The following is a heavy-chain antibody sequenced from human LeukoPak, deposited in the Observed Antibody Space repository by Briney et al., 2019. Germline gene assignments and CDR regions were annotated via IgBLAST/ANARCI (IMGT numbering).Heavy chain of an antibody. J-gene: IGHJ4*02. CDR2: IYHSGT. CDR1: GYSINSGYY. CDR3: ARKDGYKRAFYH. D-gene: IGHD5-24*01. Sequence: SETLSLTCTVSGYSINSGYYWGWIRPPPGKGLEWIGSIYHSGTYYNPSLKSRVTISMDTSKNQFSLKVSSVTAADTAVYYCARKDGYKRAFYHWGPGTLVPV. V-gene: IGHV4-38-2*02.